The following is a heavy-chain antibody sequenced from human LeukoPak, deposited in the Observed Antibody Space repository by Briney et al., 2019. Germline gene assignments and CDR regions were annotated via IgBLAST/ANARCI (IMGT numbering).Heavy chain of an antibody. D-gene: IGHD6-13*01. Sequence: GESLQISCNVSGYSFTSYWISWVRQMPGKGLEWMGSIDLSDAYTNYSPSFQGHVTISADKSISTAYLQWSSLKASDTAMYYCARHPRLYSSSWECYYYCGMDVWGKGTTVTVSS. V-gene: IGHV5-10-1*01. J-gene: IGHJ6*04. CDR2: IDLSDAYT. CDR1: GYSFTSYW. CDR3: ARHPRLYSSSWECYYYCGMDV.